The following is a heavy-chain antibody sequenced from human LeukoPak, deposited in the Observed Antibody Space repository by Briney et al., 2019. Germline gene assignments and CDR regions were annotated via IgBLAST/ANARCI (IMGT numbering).Heavy chain of an antibody. CDR3: ARESDVDTAMVWGYYFDY. D-gene: IGHD5-18*01. J-gene: IGHJ4*02. CDR2: IIPIFGTA. V-gene: IGHV1-69*05. Sequence: SVKVSCKASGGTFSSYAISWVRQAPGQGLEWMGRIIPIFGTANYAQKFQGRVTITTDESTSTAYMELRSLRSEDTAVYYCARESDVDTAMVWGYYFDYWGQGTLVTVSS. CDR1: GGTFSSYA.